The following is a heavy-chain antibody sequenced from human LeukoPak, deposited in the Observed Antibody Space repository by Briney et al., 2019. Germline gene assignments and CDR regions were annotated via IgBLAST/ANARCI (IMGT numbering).Heavy chain of an antibody. CDR2: INHSESP. V-gene: IGHV4-34*01. J-gene: IGHJ6*02. CDR3: ARGLRLRTIAPHYYGMDV. D-gene: IGHD3-3*01. CDR1: GGSFSGYY. Sequence: PSETLSLTCAVYGGSFSGYYWSWIRHPPGKGLEWIGEINHSESPNYNPSLKSRVTISVDTSKNQFSLKLSSVTAADTAVYYCARGLRLRTIAPHYYGMDVWGQGTTVTVSS.